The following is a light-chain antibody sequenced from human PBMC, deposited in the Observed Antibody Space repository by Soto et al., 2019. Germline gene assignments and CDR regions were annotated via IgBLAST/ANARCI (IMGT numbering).Light chain of an antibody. J-gene: IGLJ2*01. CDR1: KLGDKY. CDR3: QAWDSSTGV. CDR2: EDT. V-gene: IGLV3-1*01. Sequence: SYELTQPPSVSVSPGQTASITCSGDKLGDKYAYWYQQKPGQSPVLVIYEDTKRPSGIPERFSGSKSGNTATLTISGTQAMDEADYSCQAWDSSTGVFGGGTKVTVL.